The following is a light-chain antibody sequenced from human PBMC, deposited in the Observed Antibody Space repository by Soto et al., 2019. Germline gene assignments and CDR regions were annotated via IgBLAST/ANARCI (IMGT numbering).Light chain of an antibody. CDR2: GAS. CDR3: QQYNNWPYT. J-gene: IGKJ2*01. V-gene: IGKV3-15*01. CDR1: KSVSSN. Sequence: EIVMTQSPATLSVSPGVRVTLSCRASKSVSSNLAWYQQKPGQAPRLLIYGASTRATGIPARFSGSGSGTDFTLTISSLQSEDFAVYYCQQYNNWPYTFGQGTKLEIK.